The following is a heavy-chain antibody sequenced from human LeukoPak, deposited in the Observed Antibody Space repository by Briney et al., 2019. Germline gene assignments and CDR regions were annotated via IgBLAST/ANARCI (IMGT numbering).Heavy chain of an antibody. CDR2: INHSGST. CDR3: ARAPFVMVRGVAMDV. CDR1: GGSFSGYY. D-gene: IGHD3-10*01. J-gene: IGHJ6*03. V-gene: IGHV4-34*01. Sequence: PSETLSLTCAVYGGSFSGYYWSWIRQPPGKGLEWIGEINHSGSTNYNPSLKSRVTISVDTSKNQFSLKLSSVTAADTAVYYCARAPFVMVRGVAMDVWGKGTTVTVSS.